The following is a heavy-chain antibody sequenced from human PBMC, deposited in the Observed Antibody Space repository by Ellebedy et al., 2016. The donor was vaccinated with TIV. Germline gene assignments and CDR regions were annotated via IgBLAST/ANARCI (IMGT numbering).Heavy chain of an antibody. J-gene: IGHJ3*02. D-gene: IGHD4-17*01. CDR3: ATDGSYGDYFSPQHAFTI. CDR2: INQDESQK. CDR1: RFTFSSYW. V-gene: IGHV3-7*01. Sequence: GGSLRLSCVASRFTFSSYWMSWVRQAPGKGLEWVANINQDESQKYYVDSVKGRFTISRDNVKNSLYLQVNSLRAEDTAVYYCATDGSYGDYFSPQHAFTIWGQGTMVTVSS.